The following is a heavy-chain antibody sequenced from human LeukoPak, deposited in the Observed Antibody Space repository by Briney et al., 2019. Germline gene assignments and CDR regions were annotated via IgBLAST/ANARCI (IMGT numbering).Heavy chain of an antibody. CDR3: AKIYCTSTDCYYDY. CDR2: IKQDGSAK. D-gene: IGHD2-2*01. CDR1: GFTFSSYW. Sequence: GGSLRLSRAASGFTFSSYWMSWVRQAPGKGLEWVANIKQDGSAKYYMDSVKGRFTISRDSAKNSLYLQMNSLRAEDTAVYYCAKIYCTSTDCYYDYWGQGTLVTVSS. J-gene: IGHJ4*02. V-gene: IGHV3-7*01.